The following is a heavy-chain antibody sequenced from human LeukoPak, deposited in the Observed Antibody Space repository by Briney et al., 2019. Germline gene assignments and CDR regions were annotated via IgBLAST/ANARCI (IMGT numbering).Heavy chain of an antibody. CDR1: GGSISSYY. J-gene: IGHJ4*02. Sequence: SETLSLTCIVSGGSISSYYWSWIRQPPAEGLEWIGYIYYSGSTNYNPSLKSRVTISVDTSKNQFSLKLSSVTAADTAVYYCARLVTARFDYWGQGTLVTVSS. CDR2: IYYSGST. D-gene: IGHD2-21*02. CDR3: ARLVTARFDY. V-gene: IGHV4-59*08.